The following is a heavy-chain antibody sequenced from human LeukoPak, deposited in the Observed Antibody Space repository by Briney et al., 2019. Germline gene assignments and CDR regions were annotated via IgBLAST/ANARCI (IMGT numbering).Heavy chain of an antibody. J-gene: IGHJ4*02. V-gene: IGHV3-64*01. D-gene: IGHD1-14*01. CDR3: AKPARTDYADY. CDR2: ISSNGGST. Sequence: PGGSLRLSCAASGFTFSSYAMHWVRQAPGKGLEYVSAISSNGGSTYYANSVKGRFTISRDNSKNTLYLQMGSLRAEDMAVYYCAKPARTDYADYWGQGTLVTVSS. CDR1: GFTFSSYA.